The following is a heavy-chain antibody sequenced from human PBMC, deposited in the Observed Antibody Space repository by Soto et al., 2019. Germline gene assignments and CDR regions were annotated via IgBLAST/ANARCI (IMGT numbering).Heavy chain of an antibody. J-gene: IGHJ4*02. Sequence: ASLKVSCKVSGYTLSELSMHWVRQAPGKGLEWMGGFDPEDGETIYAQKFQGRVTMTEDTSTDTAYMELSSLRSEDTAVYYCATLFRQSRDGYNLIGYWGQGALVTVSS. V-gene: IGHV1-24*01. CDR3: ATLFRQSRDGYNLIGY. CDR1: GYTLSELS. CDR2: FDPEDGET. D-gene: IGHD5-12*01.